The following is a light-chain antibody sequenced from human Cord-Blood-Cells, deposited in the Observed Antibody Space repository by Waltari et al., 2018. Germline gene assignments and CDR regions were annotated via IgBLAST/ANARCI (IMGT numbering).Light chain of an antibody. CDR2: EVS. J-gene: IGLJ2*01. CDR1: SSDVGSYIL. Sequence: QSALTQPASVSGSPGQSNTISCTGTSSDVGSYILVSCYQHHPGKAPKLMLYEVSKRPSGVSNRFSGSKSGNTASLTISGLQAEDEADYYCCSYAGSSTLVFGGGTKLTVL. V-gene: IGLV2-23*02. CDR3: CSYAGSSTLV.